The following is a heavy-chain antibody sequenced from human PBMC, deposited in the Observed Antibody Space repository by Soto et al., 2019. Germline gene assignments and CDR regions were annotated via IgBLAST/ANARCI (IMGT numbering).Heavy chain of an antibody. Sequence: ASVKVSCKASGYTFTSYGISWVRQAPGQGLEWMGWISAYNGNTNYAQKLQGRVTMTTDTSTSTAYMELRSLRSDDTAVYYCAGGDRDHRLWFGGDYYYYGMDVWGQGTTVTVSS. CDR2: ISAYNGNT. V-gene: IGHV1-18*01. CDR3: AGGDRDHRLWFGGDYYYYGMDV. CDR1: GYTFTSYG. J-gene: IGHJ6*02. D-gene: IGHD3-10*01.